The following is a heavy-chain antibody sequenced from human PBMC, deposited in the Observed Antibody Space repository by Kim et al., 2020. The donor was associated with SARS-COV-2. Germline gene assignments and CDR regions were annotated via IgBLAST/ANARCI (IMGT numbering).Heavy chain of an antibody. D-gene: IGHD5-12*01. CDR1: GFIFSSYA. CDR3: AKAVVATMRYSSSEGYFDN. CDR2: ISGSGGGT. J-gene: IGHJ4*02. V-gene: IGHV3-23*01. Sequence: GGSLRLSCEASGFIFSSYAMSWVRQAPGKGLEWVSTISGSGGGTYYADSVKGRFTISRDNSKNTLYLQMNSLRAEDTAVYYCAKAVVATMRYSSSEGYFDNWRQGTVVTVSS.